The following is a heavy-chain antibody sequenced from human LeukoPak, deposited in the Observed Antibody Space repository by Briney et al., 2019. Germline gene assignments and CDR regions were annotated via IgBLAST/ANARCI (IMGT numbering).Heavy chain of an antibody. J-gene: IGHJ4*02. CDR2: IIPIFGIA. D-gene: IGHD5-24*01. CDR3: ARDLSGMATPGY. Sequence: SVKVSCKASGGTFSSYAISWVRQAPGQGLEWMGRIIPIFGIANYAQKFQGRVTITADKSTSTAYMELSSLRSEDTAVYYCARDLSGMATPGYWGREPWSPSPQ. V-gene: IGHV1-69*04. CDR1: GGTFSSYA.